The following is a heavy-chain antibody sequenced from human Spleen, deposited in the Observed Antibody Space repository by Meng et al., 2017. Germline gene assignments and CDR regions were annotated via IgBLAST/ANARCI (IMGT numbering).Heavy chain of an antibody. V-gene: IGHV1-24*01. J-gene: IGHJ3*02. CDR1: GYTLTELS. CDR3: TTVKPKYYYDSSGYYNDAFDI. Sequence: ASVKVSCKVSGYTLTELSMHWVRQAPGKGLEWMGGFDPEDGETIYAQRFQGRVTMTADTSTEIAYMELSSLRSEDTAVYYCTTVKPKYYYDSSGYYNDAFDIWGQGTMVTVSS. CDR2: FDPEDGET. D-gene: IGHD3-22*01.